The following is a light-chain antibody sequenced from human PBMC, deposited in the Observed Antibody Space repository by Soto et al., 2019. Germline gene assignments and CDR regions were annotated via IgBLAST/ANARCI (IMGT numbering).Light chain of an antibody. CDR1: QSVNSDS. V-gene: IGKV3-20*01. Sequence: ESAQFPGTQSLSPGGRPTLSCKAIQSVNSDSLAWFQQKPGKAPRLLIYGASTRTTGIPDRFSGSGSGTDFTLTIGRLEPGDFAMYYCLHYGGSPLTFGQGTRLEIK. J-gene: IGKJ5*01. CDR2: GAS. CDR3: LHYGGSPLT.